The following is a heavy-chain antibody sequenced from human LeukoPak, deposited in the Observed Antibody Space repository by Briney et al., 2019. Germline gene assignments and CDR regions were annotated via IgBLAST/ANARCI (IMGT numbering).Heavy chain of an antibody. CDR3: ARAHSRENMPTANTGCWFDP. D-gene: IGHD5-18*01. CDR2: MNPNSGNT. J-gene: IGHJ5*02. CDR1: GYSFINYD. V-gene: IGHV1-8*01. Sequence: ASVKVPCKASGYSFINYDIHWVRQAAGQGLEWMGWMNPNSGNTGYTQKFQGRVTMNRDTSVRTAYMEMSRLRYEDTAIYYCARAHSRENMPTANTGCWFDPWGQGTLVTVSS.